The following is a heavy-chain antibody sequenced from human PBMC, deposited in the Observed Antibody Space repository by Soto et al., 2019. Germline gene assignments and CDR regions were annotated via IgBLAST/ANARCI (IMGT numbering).Heavy chain of an antibody. CDR1: GYTFTSYG. CDR2: MNPKSGNT. CDR3: GREGGYFDLWIAD. Sequence: QVHLVQSGAEVKKPGASVKVSCKASGYTFTSYGVNWVRQAPGQGLEWMGWMNPKSGNTGYAQKFQGRVTMTRNISISTGYMELSSLTSEDSAVYYCGREGGYFDLWIADWGQGTLVTVSS. V-gene: IGHV1-8*01. D-gene: IGHD3-3*01. J-gene: IGHJ4*02.